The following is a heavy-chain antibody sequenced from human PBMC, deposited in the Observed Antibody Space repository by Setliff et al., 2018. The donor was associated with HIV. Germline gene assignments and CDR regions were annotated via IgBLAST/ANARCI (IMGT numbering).Heavy chain of an antibody. D-gene: IGHD3-3*01. V-gene: IGHV4-59*02. J-gene: IGHJ4*01. CDR2: IHHTGST. CDR1: DDSVSTFY. CDR3: APGEGVASTYYHD. Sequence: SETLSLTCTVSDDSVSTFYWNWIRQPPGKGLEWVGFIHHTGSTVSNPSLKSRVTILMDLSRNQLSLHLASVTTADTAVYFCAPGEGVASTYYHDWGQGTQVTVSS.